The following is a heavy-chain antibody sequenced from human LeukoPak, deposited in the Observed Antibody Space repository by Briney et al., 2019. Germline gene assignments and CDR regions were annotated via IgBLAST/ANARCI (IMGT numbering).Heavy chain of an antibody. Sequence: ASVKVSCKASGYTFTGYYMHWVRQAPGQGLEWMGRINPNSGGTNYAQKFQGRVTMTRDTSISTAYMELSSLRSEDTAVYYCARVLLGTNDAFDIWGQGTMVTVSS. CDR2: INPNSGGT. CDR1: GYTFTGYY. V-gene: IGHV1-2*06. D-gene: IGHD3-10*01. J-gene: IGHJ3*02. CDR3: ARVLLGTNDAFDI.